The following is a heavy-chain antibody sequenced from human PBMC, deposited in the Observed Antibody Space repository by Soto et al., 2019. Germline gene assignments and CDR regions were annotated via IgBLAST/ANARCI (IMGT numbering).Heavy chain of an antibody. Sequence: DVQLLESGGGLVQPGGSLRLSCAASGFSFSSYAMSWVRQAPGKGLEWVSSISGSGGSTYHADSVKGRFTIPRDHSKNTLYLQMTGLRDDDTAVYYCAKDQRGFSSTARIDYWGQGTLVTVSS. CDR3: AKDQRGFSSTARIDY. J-gene: IGHJ4*02. CDR2: ISGSGGST. V-gene: IGHV3-23*01. CDR1: GFSFSSYA. D-gene: IGHD2-2*01.